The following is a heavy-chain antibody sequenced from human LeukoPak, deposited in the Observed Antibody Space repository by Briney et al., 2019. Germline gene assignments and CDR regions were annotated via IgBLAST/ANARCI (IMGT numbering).Heavy chain of an antibody. CDR2: ISSNGGST. V-gene: IGHV3-64D*06. J-gene: IGHJ4*02. CDR3: VKDSSSGSYFDY. CDR1: GFTFSRYA. D-gene: IGHD3-10*01. Sequence: GGSLRLSCSASGFTFSRYAMHWVRQAPGKGLEYVSAISSNGGSTYYADSVKGRFTISRDNSRNTLHLQMSSLRVEGTAVYYCVKDSSSGSYFDYWGQGTLVTVSS.